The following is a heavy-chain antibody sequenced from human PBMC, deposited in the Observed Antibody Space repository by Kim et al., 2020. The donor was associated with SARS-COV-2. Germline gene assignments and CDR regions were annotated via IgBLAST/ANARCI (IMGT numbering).Heavy chain of an antibody. D-gene: IGHD3-22*01. CDR3: VFAEGYSDFDY. Sequence: GGSLRLSCAASGFTFSSYSLNWVRQAPGKGLEWVAYISSSSSTIYYADSVKGRFTISRDNAKNSLYLQMNSLRAEDTAVYYCVFAEGYSDFDYWGQGTLVTVSS. CDR1: GFTFSSYS. CDR2: ISSSSSTI. J-gene: IGHJ4*02. V-gene: IGHV3-48*04.